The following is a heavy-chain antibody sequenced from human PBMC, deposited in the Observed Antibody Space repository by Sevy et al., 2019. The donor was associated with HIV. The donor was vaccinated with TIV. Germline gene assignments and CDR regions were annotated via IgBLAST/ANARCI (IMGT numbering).Heavy chain of an antibody. CDR2: ISYDGSNK. CDR3: ARITGWRFDY. Sequence: GGSLRLSCAASGFTFSNYAMHWVRQAPGKGLEWVAVISYDGSNKYYADSVRGRFTISRDNAKNSLYLQMNSLRAEDTAVYYCARITGWRFDYWGQGTLVTVSS. CDR1: GFTFSNYA. J-gene: IGHJ4*02. V-gene: IGHV3-30-3*01. D-gene: IGHD6-19*01.